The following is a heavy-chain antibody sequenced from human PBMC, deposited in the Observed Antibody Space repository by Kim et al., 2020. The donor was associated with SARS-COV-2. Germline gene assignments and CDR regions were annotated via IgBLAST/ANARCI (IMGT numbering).Heavy chain of an antibody. Sequence: SETLSLTCTVSGGSISSYYWSWIRQPPGKGLEWIGIIYYSGSTNYNPSLKSRVTISVDTSKNQFALKLNSVTAPNTAVYYCARHRVRVDAFDLWGQRTKVTVSS. J-gene: IGHJ3*01. D-gene: IGHD2-8*01. CDR2: IYYSGST. CDR1: GGSISSYY. CDR3: ARHRVRVDAFDL. V-gene: IGHV4-59*08.